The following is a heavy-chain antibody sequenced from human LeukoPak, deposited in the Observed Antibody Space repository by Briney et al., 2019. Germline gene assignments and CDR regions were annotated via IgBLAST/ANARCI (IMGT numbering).Heavy chain of an antibody. J-gene: IGHJ4*02. V-gene: IGHV4-4*07. CDR2: IYISGNT. Sequence: SETLSLTCTVSGGSINGYFWGWIRQPAGKGLEWIGRIYISGNTDYNPSLNSRVTMSVGTSGNQFSLRLSSVSAADTAVYYCARSARVEPTSGYYFDSWGRGTLVTVSS. CDR3: ARSARVEPTSGYYFDS. CDR1: GGSINGYF. D-gene: IGHD2-15*01.